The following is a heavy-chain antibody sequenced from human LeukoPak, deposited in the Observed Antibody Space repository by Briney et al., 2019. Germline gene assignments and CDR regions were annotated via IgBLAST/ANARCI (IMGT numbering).Heavy chain of an antibody. CDR1: GFTFSSYS. J-gene: IGHJ5*02. V-gene: IGHV3-21*01. CDR2: ISSSTSYI. D-gene: IGHD6-6*01. CDR3: ARVDSSSPSNWFDP. Sequence: GGSLRLSCAASGFTFSSYSMNWVRQAPGKGLEWVSIISSSTSYIYYADSVKGRFTISRDNAKNSLYLQMDSLRAEDTAVYYCARVDSSSPSNWFDPWGQGTLVTVSS.